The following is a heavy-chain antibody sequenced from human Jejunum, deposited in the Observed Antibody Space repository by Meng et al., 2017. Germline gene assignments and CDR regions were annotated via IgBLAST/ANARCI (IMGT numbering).Heavy chain of an antibody. D-gene: IGHD3-10*01. V-gene: IGHV4-59*02. CDR3: ARDLWFGEPSRGAFQY. CDR1: GDAYVHSYY. J-gene: IGHJ4*02. CDR2: TDYKASST. Sequence: QVQLQESGPGLVKPSETLSLTCTVSGDAYVHSYYWSWIRQSPGRGLEWIAYTDYKASSTKYNPSLESRVALSLDTSKNHFYLRMNSMTPEDTAVYYCARDLWFGEPSRGAFQYWGQGILVTVSS.